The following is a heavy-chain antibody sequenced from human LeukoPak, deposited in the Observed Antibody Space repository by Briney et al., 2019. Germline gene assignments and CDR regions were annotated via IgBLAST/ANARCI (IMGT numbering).Heavy chain of an antibody. Sequence: PGGSLRLSCAASGFTFSSYAMSWVRQAPGRGLEWVSAISGSGGSTYYADSVKGRFTISRDNSKNTLYLQMNSLRAEDTAVYYCAKDSAGTVHPYYFDYWGQGTLVTVSS. CDR2: ISGSGGST. CDR1: GFTFSSYA. J-gene: IGHJ4*02. V-gene: IGHV3-23*01. CDR3: AKDSAGTVHPYYFDY. D-gene: IGHD3-10*01.